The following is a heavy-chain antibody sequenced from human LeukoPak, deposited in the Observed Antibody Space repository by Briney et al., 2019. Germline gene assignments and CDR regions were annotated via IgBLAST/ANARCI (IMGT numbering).Heavy chain of an antibody. J-gene: IGHJ4*02. CDR1: GYSISSGYY. Sequence: SETLSLTCAVSGYSISSGYYWGWIRQPPGEGLEWIGIIFHSGSTYYNPSLTSRVTILVDTSKNQLSLKVSSVTAADTAVYYCARSYYASGSFSFDYWGQGTLVTVSS. D-gene: IGHD3-10*01. CDR3: ARSYYASGSFSFDY. V-gene: IGHV4-38-2*01. CDR2: IFHSGST.